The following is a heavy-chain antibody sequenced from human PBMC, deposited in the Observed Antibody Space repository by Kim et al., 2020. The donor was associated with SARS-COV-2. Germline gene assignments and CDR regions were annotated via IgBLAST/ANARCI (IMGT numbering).Heavy chain of an antibody. D-gene: IGHD2-21*02. V-gene: IGHV1-2*04. CDR1: GYTFTGYY. J-gene: IGHJ4*02. CDR3: ARDRVGWGLYSGLDY. Sequence: ASVKVSCKASGYTFTGYYMHWVRQAPGQGLEWMGWINPNSGGTNYAQKFQGWVTMTRDTSISTAYMELSRLRSDDTAVYYCARDRVGWGLYSGLDYWGQGTLVTVSS. CDR2: INPNSGGT.